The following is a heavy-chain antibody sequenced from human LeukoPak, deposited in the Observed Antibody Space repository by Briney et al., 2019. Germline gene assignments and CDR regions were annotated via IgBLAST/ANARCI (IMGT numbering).Heavy chain of an antibody. CDR2: IVVGSGNT. V-gene: IGHV1-58*02. CDR3: ARDSSKWLHDY. CDR1: GFTFTRSA. J-gene: IGHJ4*02. Sequence: SVKVSCKASGFTFTRSAMQWVRQARGQRLEWIGWIVVGSGNTNYAQKFQERVTITRDTSTSTAYMELSSLRSEDTAVYYCARDSSKWLHDYWGQGTLVTVSS. D-gene: IGHD3-22*01.